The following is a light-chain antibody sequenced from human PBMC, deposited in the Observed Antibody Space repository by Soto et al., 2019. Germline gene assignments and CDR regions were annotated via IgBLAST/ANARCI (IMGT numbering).Light chain of an antibody. J-gene: IGKJ1*01. CDR2: AAS. V-gene: IGKV1-6*01. CDR3: LQDYNYPWT. Sequence: AIPMTQSPSSLSASVGDRVTITCRASQDISDDLGWYQQKPGKAPKVLIFAASNLQSGVPSRFSGSGSGTDFTLTISSLQPEDFATYYCLQDYNYPWTFGQGTKVEIK. CDR1: QDISDD.